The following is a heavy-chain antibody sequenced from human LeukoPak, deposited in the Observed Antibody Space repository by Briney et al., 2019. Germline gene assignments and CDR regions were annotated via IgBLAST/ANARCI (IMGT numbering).Heavy chain of an antibody. CDR1: GFTFSSYS. D-gene: IGHD5-12*01. Sequence: GGSLRLSCAASGFTFSSYSMNWVRQAPGKGLEWVSSISSSSSYIYYADSVKGRFTISRDNAKNSLYLQMNSLRAEDTAVYYCASGFRGYDMCWFDSWGQGTLVTVSS. CDR2: ISSSSSYI. CDR3: ASGFRGYDMCWFDS. J-gene: IGHJ5*01. V-gene: IGHV3-21*01.